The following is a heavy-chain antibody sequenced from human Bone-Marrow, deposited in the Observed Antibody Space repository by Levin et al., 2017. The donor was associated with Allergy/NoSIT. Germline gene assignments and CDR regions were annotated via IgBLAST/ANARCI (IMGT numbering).Heavy chain of an antibody. Sequence: SLKISCAASGFTFDDYAMHWVRQAPGKGLEWVSGISWNSGSIGYADSVKGRFTISRDNAKNSLYLQMNSLRAEDTALYYCAKDLAEGVRGVIANWGQGTLVTVSS. J-gene: IGHJ4*02. CDR2: ISWNSGSI. D-gene: IGHD3-10*01. CDR3: AKDLAEGVRGVIAN. CDR1: GFTFDDYA. V-gene: IGHV3-9*01.